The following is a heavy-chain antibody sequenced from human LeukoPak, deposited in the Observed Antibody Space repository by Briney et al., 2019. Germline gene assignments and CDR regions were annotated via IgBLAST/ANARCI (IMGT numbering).Heavy chain of an antibody. CDR2: MYYSGST. V-gene: IGHV4-59*01. D-gene: IGHD1-26*01. CDR3: TSLYSGSYDTGSFDYFNY. CDR1: GXSISSYY. Sequence: PSETLSLTCTVSGXSISSYYWSWIRQPPGKGLEWIGYMYYSGSTNYNPSPKSRVTISVDMSKSQFSLKLSSVTAADTAVYYCTSLYSGSYDTGSFDYFNYWGQGTLVTVSS. J-gene: IGHJ4*02.